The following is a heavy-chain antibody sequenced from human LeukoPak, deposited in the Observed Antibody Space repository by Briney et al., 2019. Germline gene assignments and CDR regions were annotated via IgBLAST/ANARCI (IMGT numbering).Heavy chain of an antibody. Sequence: SETLSLTCTVSGASIGSFYWSWIRQPAGKGLEWIGRVHSSGSTNYIPSIKSRVTMSADTSKNQFSLKLNTVTAADTAMYYCAREAVDYGSGSHDYWGQGILVTVSS. D-gene: IGHD3-10*01. CDR3: AREAVDYGSGSHDY. J-gene: IGHJ4*02. CDR1: GASIGSFY. V-gene: IGHV4-4*07. CDR2: VHSSGST.